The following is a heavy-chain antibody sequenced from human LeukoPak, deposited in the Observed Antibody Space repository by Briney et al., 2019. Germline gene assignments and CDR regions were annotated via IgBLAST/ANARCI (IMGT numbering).Heavy chain of an antibody. CDR2: IYRGGST. CDR1: GFNVSNNY. J-gene: IGHJ4*02. CDR3: ARGRRITFGGVTVYYFDY. V-gene: IGHV3-53*01. D-gene: IGHD3-16*02. Sequence: GGSLRLSCAASGFNVSNNYMSWVRQAPGKGLEWVSVIYRGGSTYYADSVKGRFIMSRDNSKNTVYLQMDSLRAEDTAVYYCARGRRITFGGVTVYYFDYWGQGTLVTVSS.